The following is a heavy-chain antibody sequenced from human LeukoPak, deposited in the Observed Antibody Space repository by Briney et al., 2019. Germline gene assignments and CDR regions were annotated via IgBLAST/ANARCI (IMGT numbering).Heavy chain of an antibody. J-gene: IGHJ5*02. CDR1: GGSITTYY. CDR2: IYYTGST. Sequence: RTSEALSLTCTVSGGSITTYYWSWIRQPPGKGLEWIAYIYYTGSTNYNPSLKSRVTISVDTSKNQFSLKLSSVTAADTAVYYCARQSGYSYPFDPWGQGTLVTVSS. CDR3: ARQSGYSYPFDP. D-gene: IGHD5-18*01. V-gene: IGHV4-59*08.